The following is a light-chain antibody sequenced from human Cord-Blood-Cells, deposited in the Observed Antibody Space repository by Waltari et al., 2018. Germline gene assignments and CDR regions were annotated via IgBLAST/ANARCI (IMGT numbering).Light chain of an antibody. CDR2: EVS. CDR1: SSDVGGYNY. V-gene: IGLV2-14*01. Sequence: QSALTQPASVSGSPGQSITISCTGTSSDVGGYNYVSWYQQHPGKAPKHMIYEVSNRPSWVSNRFSGSKSGNTASLTISGLQAEDEADYYCSSYTSSSKVFGTGTKVTVL. CDR3: SSYTSSSKV. J-gene: IGLJ1*01.